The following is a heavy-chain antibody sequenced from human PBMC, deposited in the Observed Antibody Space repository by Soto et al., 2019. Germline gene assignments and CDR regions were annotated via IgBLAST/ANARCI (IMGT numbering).Heavy chain of an antibody. CDR3: ARLLYYGSGSFIY. V-gene: IGHV1-8*01. D-gene: IGHD3-10*01. CDR2: MNPNNGHT. Sequence: ASVKVSCKDSGYTFTSSDINWVRQATGQGLEWMGWMNPNNGHTGYAQKFQGRLTMTRNTSISTAYMELSSLRSEDTAVYYCARLLYYGSGSFIYWGRGTLVTVSS. CDR1: GYTFTSSD. J-gene: IGHJ4*02.